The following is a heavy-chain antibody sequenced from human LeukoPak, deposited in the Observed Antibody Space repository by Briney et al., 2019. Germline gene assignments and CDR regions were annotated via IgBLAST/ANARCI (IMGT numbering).Heavy chain of an antibody. CDR2: INPCGGST. J-gene: IGHJ4*02. V-gene: IGHV1-46*01. CDR1: GYTFTSYN. D-gene: IGHD5-24*01. Sequence: ASVPFSGKASGYTFTSYNMHWVRQAPGQGLEWMGIINPCGGSTSYAQKFQGRVTMTRDTSTSTVYMELSSLRSEDTAVYYCARTRDDDTHADYWGQGTQVPPSS. CDR3: ARTRDDDTHADY.